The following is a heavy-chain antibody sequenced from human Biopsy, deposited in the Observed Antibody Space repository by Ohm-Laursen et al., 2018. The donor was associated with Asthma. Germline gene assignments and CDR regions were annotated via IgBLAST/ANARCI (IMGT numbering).Heavy chain of an antibody. D-gene: IGHD6-13*01. CDR2: ITHDGSRM. J-gene: IGHJ4*02. Sequence: SLRLSCAASGFAFGKYGMYWARQAPGKGLQWVAVITHDGSRMYYADSVRGRFTISRDNSRNTLYLEMSSLRVDDTAVYYCAKNNDQQLTYWGRGTQVTVSS. V-gene: IGHV3-30*18. CDR3: AKNNDQQLTY. CDR1: GFAFGKYG.